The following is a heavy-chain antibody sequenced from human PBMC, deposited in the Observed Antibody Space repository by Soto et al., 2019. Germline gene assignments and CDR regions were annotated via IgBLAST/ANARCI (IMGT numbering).Heavy chain of an antibody. CDR2: IYYSGST. V-gene: IGHV4-59*01. CDR3: ARAVTDYYYYGMDV. CDR1: GGSISSYY. J-gene: IGHJ6*02. Sequence: PSETLSLTCTVSGGSISSYYWSWIRQPPGKGLEWIGYIYYSGSTNYNPSLKSRVTISVDTSKNQFSLKLSSMTAADTAVYYCARAVTDYYYYGMDVWGQGTTVTVSS.